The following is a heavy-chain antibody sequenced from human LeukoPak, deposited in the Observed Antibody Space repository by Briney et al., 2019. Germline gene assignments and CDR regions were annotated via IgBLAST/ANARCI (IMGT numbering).Heavy chain of an antibody. V-gene: IGHV3-74*01. CDR1: GFTFSNHW. CDR2: INRDGSRT. D-gene: IGHD5-18*01. Sequence: GGSLRLSCAASGFTFSNHWMHWVRQAPGKGLMWVSRINRDGSRTDYADSVKGRFTISRDDAKNTLYLQVNSLRAEDTAVYFCARGGSDTAMAHDYWGQGTLVAVSS. J-gene: IGHJ4*02. CDR3: ARGGSDTAMAHDY.